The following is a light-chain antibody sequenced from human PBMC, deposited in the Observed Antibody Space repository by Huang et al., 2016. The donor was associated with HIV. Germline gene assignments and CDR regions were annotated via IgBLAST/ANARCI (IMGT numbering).Light chain of an antibody. Sequence: IVLTQSPATLSVSPGERATLSCRASQSLRNNLAWYQQRPGQAPRLLISGASTSAAGSPDRFRGSGSDTEFTLTISSLQSGDFAIYDCHQYNDWPPEWSFAQGTRVDI. CDR1: QSLRNN. J-gene: IGKJ1*01. CDR2: GAS. V-gene: IGKV3-15*01. CDR3: HQYNDWPPEWS.